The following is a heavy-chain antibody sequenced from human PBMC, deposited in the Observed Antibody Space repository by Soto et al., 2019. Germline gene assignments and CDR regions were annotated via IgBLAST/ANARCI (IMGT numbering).Heavy chain of an antibody. J-gene: IGHJ4*02. CDR2: IYRTGST. V-gene: IGHV4-4*02. D-gene: IGHD1-7*01. CDR3: ASRDPGTSVDY. Sequence: SETLSLTCAVSGGSFTSNNWWTWVRQPPGQGLEWIGEIYRTGSTNYNPSLKSRVTISLDKSENQFSLKVTSLTAADTAVYYCASRDPGTSVDYWGQGTLVTVSA. CDR1: GGSFTSNNW.